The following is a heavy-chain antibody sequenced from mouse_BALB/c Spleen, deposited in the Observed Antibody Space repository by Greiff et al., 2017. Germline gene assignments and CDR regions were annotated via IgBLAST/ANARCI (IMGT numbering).Heavy chain of an antibody. D-gene: IGHD2-4*01. CDR2: INPYNDGT. J-gene: IGHJ4*01. CDR1: GYTFTSYV. CDR3: ARRLYYDYDSYYAMDY. Sequence: VQLQQSGPELVKPGASVKMSCKASGYTFTSYVMHWVKQKPGQGLEWIGYINPYNDGTKYNEKFKGKATLTSDKSSSTAYMELSSLTSEDSAVYYCARRLYYDYDSYYAMDYWGQGTSVTVSS. V-gene: IGHV1-14*01.